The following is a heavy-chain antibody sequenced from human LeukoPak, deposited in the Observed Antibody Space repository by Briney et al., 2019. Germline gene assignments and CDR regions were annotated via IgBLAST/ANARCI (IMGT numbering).Heavy chain of an antibody. D-gene: IGHD6-13*01. CDR1: GDTFTSYG. CDR2: IGAYNGNT. J-gene: IGHJ3*02. CDR3: ARGGYSSSWLRNDAFDI. Sequence: ASVKVSCKASGDTFTSYGISWVRQAPGQGLEWMRWIGAYNGNTNYAQKLQGRVTMTTDTSTSTAYMELRSLRSDDTAVYYCARGGYSSSWLRNDAFDIWGQGTMVTVSS. V-gene: IGHV1-18*01.